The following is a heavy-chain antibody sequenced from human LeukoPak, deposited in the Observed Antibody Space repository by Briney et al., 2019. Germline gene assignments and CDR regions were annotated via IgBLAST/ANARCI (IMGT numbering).Heavy chain of an antibody. J-gene: IGHJ2*01. CDR3: AKDEQPGGG. Sequence: LSCAASGFPFSTFAMNWVRQAPGKGLEWVSAISGSGITTHYVDSVKGRFIIPRDNSKNTLYLQMNSLRAEDTAVYYCAKDEQPGGGRGRGTLVTVSS. D-gene: IGHD1/OR15-1a*01. CDR2: ISGSGITT. V-gene: IGHV3-23*01. CDR1: GFPFSTFA.